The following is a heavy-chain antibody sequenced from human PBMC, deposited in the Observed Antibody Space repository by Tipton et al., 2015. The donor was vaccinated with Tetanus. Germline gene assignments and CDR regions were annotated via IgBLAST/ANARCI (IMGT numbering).Heavy chain of an antibody. CDR2: IKQDGSEK. J-gene: IGHJ4*02. V-gene: IGHV3-7*01. CDR3: ARRLYYYGSGSRGFDY. D-gene: IGHD3-10*01. Sequence: SLRLSCVASGFTFSSYWMSWVRQAPGKGLEWVANIKQDGSEKYYVDSVKGRFTISRDNAKNSLYLQMNSLRAEDTAVYYCARRLYYYGSGSRGFDYWGQGTLVTVSS. CDR1: GFTFSSYW.